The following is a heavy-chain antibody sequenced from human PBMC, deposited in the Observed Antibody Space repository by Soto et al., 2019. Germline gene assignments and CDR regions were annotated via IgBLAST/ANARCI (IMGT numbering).Heavy chain of an antibody. CDR2: IKQDGSEK. Sequence: GGSLRLSCTASGFTFNTYWMSWVRQAPGKGLEWVANIKQDGSEKYYVDSVKGRFTISRDNAKNSLYLQMNSLRAEDTAVYYCARSASGYSGYSRGRYYYMDVWGKGTTVTVSS. CDR3: ARSASGYSGYSRGRYYYMDV. D-gene: IGHD5-12*01. J-gene: IGHJ6*03. CDR1: GFTFNTYW. V-gene: IGHV3-7*03.